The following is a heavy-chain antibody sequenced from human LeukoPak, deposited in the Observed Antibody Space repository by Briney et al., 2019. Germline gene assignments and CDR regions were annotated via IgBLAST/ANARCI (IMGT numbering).Heavy chain of an antibody. CDR2: INTSTGNP. CDR3: ARQGTLYGDYYYYGMDV. J-gene: IGHJ6*04. Sequence: GASVKVSCKASGYTFTSYAMNWVRQAPGQGLEWMGWINTSTGNPTYAQGFTGRFVFSLDASVSTAYLQICSLKAEDTAVYYCARQGTLYGDYYYYGMDVWGKGTTVTVSS. CDR1: GYTFTSYA. V-gene: IGHV7-4-1*01. D-gene: IGHD4-17*01.